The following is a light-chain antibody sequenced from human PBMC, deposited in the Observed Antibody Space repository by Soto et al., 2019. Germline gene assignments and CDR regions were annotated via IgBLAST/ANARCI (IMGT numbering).Light chain of an antibody. J-gene: IGKJ4*01. CDR3: QQTSSTPLT. Sequence: DIQMTQAPATLSGSVGDRVTITCRASQTISSWLAWYQQKPGKAPKLLIYGASSLQSGVPSRFSGSGSGTDFTLSITSLQPEDFATYYCQQTSSTPLTFGGGTKVDIK. CDR2: GAS. V-gene: IGKV1-39*01. CDR1: QTISSW.